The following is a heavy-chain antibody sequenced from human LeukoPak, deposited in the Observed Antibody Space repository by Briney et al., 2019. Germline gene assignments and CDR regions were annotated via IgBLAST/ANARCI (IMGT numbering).Heavy chain of an antibody. CDR2: IYPGDSNT. CDR1: GYSFTNYW. D-gene: IGHD3-16*01. CDR3: ARHSSHYSVWRSPGPGWDRNWYFDL. J-gene: IGHJ2*01. Sequence: GESLKISCQGSGYSFTNYWIGWVRQMPGKGLEWMGIIYPGDSNTIYSPSFQGQVTISADKSISTAYLQWSSLEASGSAMYFCARHSSHYSVWRSPGPGWDRNWYFDLWGRGTPVTVSS. V-gene: IGHV5-51*01.